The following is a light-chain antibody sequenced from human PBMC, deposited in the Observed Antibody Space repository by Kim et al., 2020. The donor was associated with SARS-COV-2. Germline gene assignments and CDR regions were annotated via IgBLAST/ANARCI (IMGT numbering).Light chain of an antibody. V-gene: IGKV3-11*01. CDR1: QSVSNY. CDR3: QHRANWPLT. CDR2: DAS. J-gene: IGKJ4*01. Sequence: SQGAGRTLAGRASQSVSNYLVWYQQTPGQAPRLLISDASNRATGIPARFSGSGSGTDFTLTISSLEPEDFAVYYCQHRANWPLTFGGGTKVDIK.